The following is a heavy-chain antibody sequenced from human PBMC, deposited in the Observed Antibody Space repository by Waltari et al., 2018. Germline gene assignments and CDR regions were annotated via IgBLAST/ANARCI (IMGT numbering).Heavy chain of an antibody. D-gene: IGHD1-26*01. CDR1: GYSLSSKYF. CDR2: IYDSETI. J-gene: IGHJ4*02. Sequence: QVQLQESGPGLVKPSETLSLTCAVSGYSLSSKYFWGWVRQPPGKGLEWIGHIYDSETIFYNPSLKSRVTISLDTSKNHFSLKLSSLTAADTAVYFCARGLSKVADYWGQGILVTVSS. V-gene: IGHV4-38-2*01. CDR3: ARGLSKVADY.